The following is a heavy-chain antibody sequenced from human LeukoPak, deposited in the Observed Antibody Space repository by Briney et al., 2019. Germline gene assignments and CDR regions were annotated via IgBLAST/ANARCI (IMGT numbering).Heavy chain of an antibody. Sequence: GGSLRLSCAASGFTFSSYAMSWVRQAPGKGLEWVSAISGSGGSTYYAASVKGRFTISRDDSKNTLYLQMNSLRAEDTAVYYCAKDFYIAVAGTTRMDVWGKGTTVTVSS. D-gene: IGHD6-19*01. V-gene: IGHV3-23*01. CDR2: ISGSGGST. J-gene: IGHJ6*03. CDR3: AKDFYIAVAGTTRMDV. CDR1: GFTFSSYA.